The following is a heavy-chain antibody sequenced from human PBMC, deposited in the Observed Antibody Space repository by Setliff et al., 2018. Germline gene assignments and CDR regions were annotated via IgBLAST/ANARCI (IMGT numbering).Heavy chain of an antibody. J-gene: IGHJ6*03. Sequence: PSETLSLTCTVSGGSMTSYYWSWSRQPAGKGLELIGRICSRENTIERICRGSNTHYNPSLQSRVTMSLDTSTNQFSLRLSSVTAADTAVYYCARTSRDGATYMDVWGKGTTVTVSS. CDR2: ICSRENT. CDR1: GGSMTSYY. CDR3: ARTSRDGATYMDV. D-gene: IGHD3-10*01. V-gene: IGHV4-4*07.